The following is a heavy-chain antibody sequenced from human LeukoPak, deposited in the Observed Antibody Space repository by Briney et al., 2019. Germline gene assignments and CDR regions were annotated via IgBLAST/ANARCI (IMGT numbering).Heavy chain of an antibody. CDR2: IYNSGST. V-gene: IGHV4-59*01. CDR3: GRDSGSPWAFDI. Sequence: KPSETLSLTCTVSGGSISRYYWSWIRQPPGKGLEWIGYIYNSGSTNYNPSLKSRVTISLDTSKNQFSLRLSSVTAADTAVYYCGRDSGSPWAFDIWGQGTMVTVSS. D-gene: IGHD3-10*01. J-gene: IGHJ3*02. CDR1: GGSISRYY.